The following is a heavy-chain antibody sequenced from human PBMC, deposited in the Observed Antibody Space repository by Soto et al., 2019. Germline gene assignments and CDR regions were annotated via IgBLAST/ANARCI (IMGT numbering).Heavy chain of an antibody. D-gene: IGHD6-13*01. CDR1: GYTFTDYG. Sequence: GASVKVSCKASGYTFTDYGISWVRQAPGQGLEWMGWISAYNGNTNYAQKLQGRVTMTTDTSTSTAYMELRSLRSDDTAVYYCARDLGAPAAGPYNWFDPWGQGTLVTVSS. CDR2: ISAYNGNT. V-gene: IGHV1-18*01. J-gene: IGHJ5*02. CDR3: ARDLGAPAAGPYNWFDP.